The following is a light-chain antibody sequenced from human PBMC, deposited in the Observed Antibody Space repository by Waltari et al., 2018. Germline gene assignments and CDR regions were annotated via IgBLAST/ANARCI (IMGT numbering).Light chain of an antibody. J-gene: IGKJ1*01. CDR2: WAS. Sequence: EIVMTQYPDSLAVSLGERATIKCNTSQSVLYSSNNKNYLAWYQQKPGQPPKLLIYWASTRESGVPDRFSGSGSATDFTLTISSLQAEDVAVYYCQQYYTPLWTFGQGTKVEIK. CDR1: QSVLYSSNNKNY. V-gene: IGKV4-1*01. CDR3: QQYYTPLWT.